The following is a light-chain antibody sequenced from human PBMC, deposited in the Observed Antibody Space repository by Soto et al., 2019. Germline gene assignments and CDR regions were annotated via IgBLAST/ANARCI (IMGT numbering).Light chain of an antibody. CDR3: QQYFTSPIT. CDR1: QSVSRNY. CDR2: DAS. Sequence: EIVLTQSPGTLSLSPRERATLSCRASQSVSRNYLAWFHKKPGQAPRLLIYDASTRATGIPDKFGGSGSGTDFTLTISRLEPEDFAVYFCQQYFTSPITFGQGTRLEIK. J-gene: IGKJ5*01. V-gene: IGKV3-20*01.